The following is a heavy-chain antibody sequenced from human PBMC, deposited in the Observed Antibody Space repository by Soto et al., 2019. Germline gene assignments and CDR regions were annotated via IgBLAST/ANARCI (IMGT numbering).Heavy chain of an antibody. V-gene: IGHV4-31*02. Sequence: TLSLTCSVSGASTVSHYHWTWIRQPPGKGLKWMGYIFNSGTTFYNPSLTSRLSISMDTSGNHFSLELRSVTAADTAVYYCALALGPTTGLDYWGQGTLVTVSS. CDR3: ALALGPTTGLDY. J-gene: IGHJ4*02. CDR2: IFNSGTT. CDR1: GASTVSHYH. D-gene: IGHD1-26*01.